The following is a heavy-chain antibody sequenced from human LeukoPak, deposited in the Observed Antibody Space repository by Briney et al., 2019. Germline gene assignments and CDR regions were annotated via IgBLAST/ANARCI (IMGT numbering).Heavy chain of an antibody. J-gene: IGHJ1*01. CDR3: ARRRYYDGSGYLE. Sequence: SETLSLTCSVSGDSVSRSDSYWDWIRQPPGKGLEWIGTVYYSGRTYYSPSLKSRVTMSVDTSNNQFSLNLRSVTAADTAVYYCARRRYYDGSGYLEWGQGTLLSVSS. D-gene: IGHD3-22*01. CDR2: VYYSGRT. V-gene: IGHV4-39*01. CDR1: GDSVSRSDSY.